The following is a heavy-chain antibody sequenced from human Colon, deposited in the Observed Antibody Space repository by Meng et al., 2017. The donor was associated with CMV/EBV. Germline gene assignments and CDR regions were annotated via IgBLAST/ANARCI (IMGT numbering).Heavy chain of an antibody. V-gene: IGHV1-18*01. Sequence: ASVTVSCKASGYTFTNNGISWVRQAPGQGLEWMGWINIYNGNTKYQGRLQDRVTMTRDTSTNTAYMELRSLTFDDTAVYFCARDQYYDILTGNFDYWGQGTLVTVSS. D-gene: IGHD3-9*01. CDR2: INIYNGNT. J-gene: IGHJ4*02. CDR3: ARDQYYDILTGNFDY. CDR1: GYTFTNNG.